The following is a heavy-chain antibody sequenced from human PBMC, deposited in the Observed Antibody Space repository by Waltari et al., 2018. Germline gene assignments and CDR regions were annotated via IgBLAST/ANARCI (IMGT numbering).Heavy chain of an antibody. CDR1: GYTFTYYY. V-gene: IGHV1-69-2*01. Sequence: EVQLVQSGAEVQKPGATVKIPCKASGYTFTYYYIHWVQQAPGKGLEWMGRDDPEDGETIYAEKFQGRVTITADTSTDTAYMELSSLRSEDTAVYYCATPYSYGYESFDYWGQGTLVTVSS. J-gene: IGHJ4*02. D-gene: IGHD5-18*01. CDR3: ATPYSYGYESFDY. CDR2: DDPEDGET.